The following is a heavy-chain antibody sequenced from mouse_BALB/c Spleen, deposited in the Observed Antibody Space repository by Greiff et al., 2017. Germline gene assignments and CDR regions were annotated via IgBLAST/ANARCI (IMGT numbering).Heavy chain of an antibody. CDR1: GFAFSSYD. V-gene: IGHV5-12-1*01. CDR3: ARRGYYFAY. J-gene: IGHJ3*01. CDR2: ISSGGGST. D-gene: IGHD2-3*01. Sequence: EVQRVESGGGLVKPGGSLKLSCAASGFAFSSYDMSWVRQTPEKRLEWVAYISSGGGSTYYPDTVKGRFTISRDNAKNTLYLQMSSLKSEDTAMYYCARRGYYFAYWGQGTLVTVSA.